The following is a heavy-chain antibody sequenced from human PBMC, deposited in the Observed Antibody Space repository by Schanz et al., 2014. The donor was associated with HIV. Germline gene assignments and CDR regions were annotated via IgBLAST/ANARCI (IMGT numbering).Heavy chain of an antibody. CDR3: ARDAASHSYGSTMDV. CDR1: GFTFSSYG. V-gene: IGHV3-33*01. CDR2: IWYDGSNK. D-gene: IGHD5-18*01. J-gene: IGHJ6*02. Sequence: QVQLVESGGGVVQPGRSLRLSCAASGFTFSSYGMHWVRQAPGKGLEWVAVIWYDGSNKYYGDSVKGRFTISRDNSKNTLYLQMNSLRAEDTAVYYCARDAASHSYGSTMDVWGQGTTVTVSS.